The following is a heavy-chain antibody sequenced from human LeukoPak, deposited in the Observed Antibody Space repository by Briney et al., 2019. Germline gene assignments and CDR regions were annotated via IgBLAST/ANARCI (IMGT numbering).Heavy chain of an antibody. Sequence: GGSLRLSCAASGFTFSSYEMNWVRQSPGKGLDWVAVIWYDGTNKYYADSVKGRFTISRDNSKNTLYLQMNSLRAEDTAVYYCARDIDSSGYHGPDYWGQGTLVTVSS. CDR3: ARDIDSSGYHGPDY. CDR2: IWYDGTNK. V-gene: IGHV3-33*08. J-gene: IGHJ4*02. CDR1: GFTFSSYE. D-gene: IGHD3-22*01.